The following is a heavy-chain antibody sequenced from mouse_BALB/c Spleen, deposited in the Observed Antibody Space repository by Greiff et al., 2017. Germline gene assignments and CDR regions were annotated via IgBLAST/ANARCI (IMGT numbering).Heavy chain of an antibody. CDR2: IYPGSGST. J-gene: IGHJ2*01. Sequence: LQQPGSELVRPGASVKLSCKASGYTFTSYWMHWVKQRPGQGLEWIGNIYPGSGSTNYDEKFKSKATLTVDTSSSTAYMQLSSLTSEDSAVYYCTLGDYDVVRGFDYWGQGTTLTVSS. CDR3: TLGDYDVVRGFDY. D-gene: IGHD2-4*01. CDR1: GYTFTSYW. V-gene: IGHV1S22*01.